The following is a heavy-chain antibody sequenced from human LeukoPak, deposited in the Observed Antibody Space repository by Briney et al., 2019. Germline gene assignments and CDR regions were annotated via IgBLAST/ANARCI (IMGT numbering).Heavy chain of an antibody. D-gene: IGHD5-12*01. J-gene: IGHJ4*02. V-gene: IGHV3-7*01. Sequence: GGALRLSCAASGFTFSNYWMTWVRQAPGKGLEWVAHINQDGSEEHYMDSVKARFTISRDNAKNSLSLQMNSLRAEDTAVYYCVRDGGVSGYDLLDYWGQGTLVTVSS. CDR2: INQDGSEE. CDR1: GFTFSNYW. CDR3: VRDGGVSGYDLLDY.